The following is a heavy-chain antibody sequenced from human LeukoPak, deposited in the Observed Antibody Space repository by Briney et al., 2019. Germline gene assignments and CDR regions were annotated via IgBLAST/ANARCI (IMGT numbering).Heavy chain of an antibody. CDR1: GDSISSSDYY. J-gene: IGHJ4*02. CDR3: ARGSRRLSDFHY. CDR2: ISYSGST. V-gene: IGHV4-39*01. D-gene: IGHD2-15*01. Sequence: PSETLSLTCTVSGDSISSSDYYWGWIRQPPGKGLGWIGTISYSGSTYYNPSLQSRVTISVDTSKNQFSLELSSVTAAYTAVYYCARGSRRLSDFHYWGQGTLVTVSS.